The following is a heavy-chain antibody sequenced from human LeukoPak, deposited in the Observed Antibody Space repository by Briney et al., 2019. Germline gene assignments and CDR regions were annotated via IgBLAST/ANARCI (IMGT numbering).Heavy chain of an antibody. J-gene: IGHJ3*02. V-gene: IGHV4-39*01. CDR2: IYYSGGT. D-gene: IGHD3-10*01. CDR1: GGSISSSSYY. Sequence: SETLSLTCTVSGGSISSSSYYWGWIRQPPGKGLEWIGSIYYSGGTYYNPSLKSRVTISVDTSKNQFSLKLSSVTAADTAVYYCARLGPLWLGAFDIWGQGTMVTVSS. CDR3: ARLGPLWLGAFDI.